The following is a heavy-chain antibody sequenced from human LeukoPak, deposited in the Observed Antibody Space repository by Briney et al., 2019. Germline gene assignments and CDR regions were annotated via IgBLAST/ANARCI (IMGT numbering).Heavy chain of an antibody. Sequence: PSESLSLTCSVSGVSVNSCYWSWVRQPPEKGLEWIGYVHYSGATNYNPSLKSRVSISIDTPRNQFSLSLSSVTAADTAVYYCAREDPLTAHFDYWGLGTLVTVSS. J-gene: IGHJ4*02. CDR3: AREDPLTAHFDY. D-gene: IGHD2-21*02. V-gene: IGHV4-59*02. CDR1: GVSVNSCY. CDR2: VHYSGAT.